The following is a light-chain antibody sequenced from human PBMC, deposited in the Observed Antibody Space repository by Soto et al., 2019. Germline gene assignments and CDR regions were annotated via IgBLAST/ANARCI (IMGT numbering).Light chain of an antibody. Sequence: IQLTQSPSSLSASVGDRVTITCRASQGISSYLAWYQQKPGKAPKLLLYDASTLQSGVPSRFSGSGTGTDFTLTISSLQPDDFATYFCQQLNSHPLTFGGGTKVEIK. J-gene: IGKJ4*01. CDR1: QGISSY. CDR3: QQLNSHPLT. V-gene: IGKV1-9*01. CDR2: DAS.